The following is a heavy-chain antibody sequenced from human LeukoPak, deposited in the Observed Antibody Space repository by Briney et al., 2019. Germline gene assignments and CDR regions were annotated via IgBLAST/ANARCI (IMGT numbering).Heavy chain of an antibody. CDR3: ARPYSGSYYSRFEY. V-gene: IGHV1-2*02. CDR1: GFTFTVYY. Sequence: ASVKVSCKSSGFTFTVYYMHWVRQAPGQGLEWMGWINPNSGGTNYAQKFQGRPTMPRDTSISTAYMALSRLRSDDTAVYYCARPYSGSYYSRFEYWGQGTLVTVSS. J-gene: IGHJ4*02. D-gene: IGHD1-26*01. CDR2: INPNSGGT.